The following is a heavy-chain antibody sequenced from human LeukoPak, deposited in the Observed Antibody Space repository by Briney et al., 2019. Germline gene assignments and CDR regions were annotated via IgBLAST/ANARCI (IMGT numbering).Heavy chain of an antibody. D-gene: IGHD2-15*01. J-gene: IGHJ6*03. CDR1: GYTFTSYG. V-gene: IGHV1-18*01. CDR3: ARTDGYCSGGSCYSSVYYYYYYMDV. Sequence: GASVKVSCKASGYTFTSYGISWVRQAPGQGLEWMGWISAYNGNTNYAQKLQGRVTMTTDTSTSTTYMELRSLRSDDTAVYYCARTDGYCSGGSCYSSVYYYYYYMDVWGKGTTVTVS. CDR2: ISAYNGNT.